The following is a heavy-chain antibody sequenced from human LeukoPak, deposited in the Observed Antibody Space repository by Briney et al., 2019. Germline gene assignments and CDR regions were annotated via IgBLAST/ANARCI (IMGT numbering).Heavy chain of an antibody. Sequence: ASVKVSCKASGYTFTSYDINWVRRATGQGLEWMGWMNPNSGNTGYAQKFQGRVTMTRNTSISTAYMELSSLRSEDTAVYYCARARYYDILTGLYYFDYWGQGTLVTVSS. V-gene: IGHV1-8*01. CDR2: MNPNSGNT. J-gene: IGHJ4*02. CDR3: ARARYYDILTGLYYFDY. D-gene: IGHD3-9*01. CDR1: GYTFTSYD.